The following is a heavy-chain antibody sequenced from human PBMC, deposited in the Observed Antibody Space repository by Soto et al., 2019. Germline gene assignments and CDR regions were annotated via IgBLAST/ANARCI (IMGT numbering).Heavy chain of an antibody. CDR1: GGSISSGDYY. Sequence: SETLSLTCTVSGGSISSGDYYWSWIRQPPGKGLEWIGYIYYSGSTYYNPSLKSRVTISVDTSKNQFSLKLSSVTAADTAVYYCSSGVNYYDSRGSSLFDPWGQGALVTVSS. CDR3: SSGVNYYDSRGSSLFDP. D-gene: IGHD3-22*01. CDR2: IYYSGST. J-gene: IGHJ5*02. V-gene: IGHV4-30-4*01.